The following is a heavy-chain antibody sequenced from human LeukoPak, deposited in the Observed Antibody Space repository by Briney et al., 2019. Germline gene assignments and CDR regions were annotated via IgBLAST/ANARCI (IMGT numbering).Heavy chain of an antibody. CDR1: GFTFTSYA. V-gene: IGHV3-23*01. Sequence: GGSLRLSCGASGFTFTSYAMSWIRQAPGKGLEWVSAISGGGENTYYGDSVKGRFTISRDNSKNTLYLQMNSLRAEDTATYCCAKPRAMTTGVGRYFDLWGRGTLVTVSS. D-gene: IGHD1-1*01. CDR3: AKPRAMTTGVGRYFDL. CDR2: ISGGGENT. J-gene: IGHJ2*01.